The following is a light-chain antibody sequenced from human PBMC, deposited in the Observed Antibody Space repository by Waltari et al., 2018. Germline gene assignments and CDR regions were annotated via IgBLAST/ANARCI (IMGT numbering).Light chain of an antibody. J-gene: IGKJ1*01. Sequence: EIVLTQSPDTLSLSPGERATLSCRASQSVSNYVAWYQQKRGQAPRLLIYDASNRATVIPARFGGSWSGTAFTLTLSSLEPEDFAVYFCQQRSHWPWTFGQGTKVEIK. CDR3: QQRSHWPWT. CDR2: DAS. V-gene: IGKV3-11*01. CDR1: QSVSNY.